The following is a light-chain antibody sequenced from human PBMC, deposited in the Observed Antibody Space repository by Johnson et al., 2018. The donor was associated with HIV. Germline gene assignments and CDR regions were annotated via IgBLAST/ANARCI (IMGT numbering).Light chain of an antibody. J-gene: IGLJ1*01. V-gene: IGLV1-51*02. CDR3: GTWHSSLTSGGV. Sequence: QSVLTQPPSMSAAPGQKVTISCSGSSSNIENNYVSWYQQLPETAPKLLIYENNKRPSGIPDRFSGSKSGTSATLGITGLQTGDEADYYCGTWHSSLTSGGVFGTGTKVTVL. CDR1: SSNIENNY. CDR2: ENN.